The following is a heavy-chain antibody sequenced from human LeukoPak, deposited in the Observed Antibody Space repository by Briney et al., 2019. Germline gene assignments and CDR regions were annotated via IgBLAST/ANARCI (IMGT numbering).Heavy chain of an antibody. CDR3: ARAYFWSGYQYYYMDV. CDR2: IYYSGST. CDR1: GGSISSYY. Sequence: PSQTLSLTCTVSGGSISSYYWSWIRQPPGKGLEWIGYIYYSGSTNYNPSLKSRVTISVDTSKNQFSLKLSSVTAADTAVYYCARAYFWSGYQYYYMDVWGKGTTVTVSS. V-gene: IGHV4-59*01. D-gene: IGHD3-3*01. J-gene: IGHJ6*03.